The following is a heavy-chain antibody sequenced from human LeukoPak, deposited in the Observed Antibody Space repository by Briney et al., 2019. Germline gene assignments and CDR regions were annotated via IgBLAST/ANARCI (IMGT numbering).Heavy chain of an antibody. D-gene: IGHD4-17*01. CDR2: ISGSGGST. Sequence: AGGSLRLSCAASGFTFSSYAMSWVRQAPGKGLEWVSAISGSGGSTYYADSVKGRFTMSRDNSKNTLFLQLDSLRADDMAIYYCARGPQPYDDSGSRAFDIWGQGAMVTVSS. J-gene: IGHJ3*02. V-gene: IGHV3-23*01. CDR3: ARGPQPYDDSGSRAFDI. CDR1: GFTFSSYA.